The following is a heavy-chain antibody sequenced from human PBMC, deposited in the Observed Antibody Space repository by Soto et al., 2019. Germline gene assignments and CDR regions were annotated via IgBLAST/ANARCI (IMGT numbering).Heavy chain of an antibody. J-gene: IGHJ4*02. CDR3: ARDHDYYDSSGYYAY. D-gene: IGHD3-22*01. V-gene: IGHV3-48*02. CDR1: GFTFSSYS. Sequence: PVGSLRLSCAASGFTFSSYSMNWVRQAPGKGLEWVSYISSSSSTIYYADSVKGRFTISRDNAKNSLYLQMNSLRDEDTAVYYCARDHDYYDSSGYYAYWGQGTLVTVSS. CDR2: ISSSSSTI.